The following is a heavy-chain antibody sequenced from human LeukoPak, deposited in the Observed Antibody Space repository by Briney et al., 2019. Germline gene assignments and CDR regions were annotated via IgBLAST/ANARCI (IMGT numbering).Heavy chain of an antibody. CDR3: AREWGPTGTTADDAFDI. J-gene: IGHJ3*02. CDR1: GFAFSSYE. D-gene: IGHD1-7*01. Sequence: GGSLRLSCAASGFAFSSYEMNWIRQAPGKGLEWVSYITGSGGDMLYADSVKGRFTISRDNAKNSLYLQMNSLRAEDTAVYYCAREWGPTGTTADDAFDIWGQGTMVTVSS. CDR2: ITGSGGDM. V-gene: IGHV3-48*03.